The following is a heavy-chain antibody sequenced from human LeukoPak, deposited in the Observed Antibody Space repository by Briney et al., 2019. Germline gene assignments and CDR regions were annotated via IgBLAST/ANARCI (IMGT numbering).Heavy chain of an antibody. V-gene: IGHV3-30*02. D-gene: IGHD1-1*01. CDR3: AKVRTTGTTHPGSDFDY. CDR2: IRYDGSNK. Sequence: GSLRLSCAASGFTFSSYGMHWVCQAPGKGLEWVAFIRYDGSNKYYADSVKGRFTISRDNSKNTLYLQMNSLRAEDTAVYYCAKVRTTGTTHPGSDFDYWGQGTLVTVSS. J-gene: IGHJ4*02. CDR1: GFTFSSYG.